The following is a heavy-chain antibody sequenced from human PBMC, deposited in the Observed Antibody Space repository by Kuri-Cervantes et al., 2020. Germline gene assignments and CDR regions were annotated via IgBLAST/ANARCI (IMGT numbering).Heavy chain of an antibody. CDR1: GYSISSSNW. CDR2: IYYSGST. J-gene: IGHJ6*02. D-gene: IGHD6-13*01. V-gene: IGHV4-28*03. CDR3: ARGKWAWQLVRSPEYYYGTDV. Sequence: SETLSLTCAVSGYSISSSNWWGWIRQPPGKGLEWIGYIYYSGSTYYNPSLKSRVTISVDTSKNQFSLKLSSVTAADTAVYYCARGKWAWQLVRSPEYYYGTDVWGQGTTVTVSS.